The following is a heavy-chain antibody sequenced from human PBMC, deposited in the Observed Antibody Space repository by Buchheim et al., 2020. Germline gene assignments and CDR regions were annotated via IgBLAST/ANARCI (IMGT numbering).Heavy chain of an antibody. Sequence: QLQLQESGPGLVKPSETLSLTCTVSGGSIRSSSYYWGWIRQPPGKGLEWIGSIYYSGSTYYNPSLKSRVTISVDTSKNQFSLKVSSVTAADTAVYYCEREWLPYGGNSQGLDVWGQGTT. J-gene: IGHJ6*02. CDR1: GGSIRSSSYY. D-gene: IGHD4-23*01. V-gene: IGHV4-39*07. CDR3: EREWLPYGGNSQGLDV. CDR2: IYYSGST.